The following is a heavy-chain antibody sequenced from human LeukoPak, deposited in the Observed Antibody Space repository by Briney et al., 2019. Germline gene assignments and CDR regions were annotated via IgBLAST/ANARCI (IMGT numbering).Heavy chain of an antibody. J-gene: IGHJ4*02. V-gene: IGHV4-39*07. D-gene: IGHD2-15*01. CDR1: GGSISSSSYY. CDR3: ARIHCSSVTCYPDY. Sequence: SETLSLTCTVSGGSISSSSYYWGWIRQPPGKGLEWIGSIYYSGSTYYNPSLKSRVTISVDSSKNQFSLKLSSVTAADTAVYYCARIHCSSVTCYPDYWGQGTLVTVSS. CDR2: IYYSGST.